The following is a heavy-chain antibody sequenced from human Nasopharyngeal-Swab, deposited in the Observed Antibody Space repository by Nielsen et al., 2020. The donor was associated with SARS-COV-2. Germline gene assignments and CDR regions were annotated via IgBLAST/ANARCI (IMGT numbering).Heavy chain of an antibody. J-gene: IGHJ5*02. CDR3: ARSNLYCSGGSCYPNWFDP. D-gene: IGHD2-15*01. V-gene: IGHV1-69*13. Sequence: SVKVSCKASGVTFSSYAISWVRQAPGQGLEWMGGIIPIFGTANYAQKFQDRVTITADESTSTAYMELSSLRSEDTAVYYCARSNLYCSGGSCYPNWFDPWGQGTLVTVSS. CDR2: IIPIFGTA. CDR1: GVTFSSYA.